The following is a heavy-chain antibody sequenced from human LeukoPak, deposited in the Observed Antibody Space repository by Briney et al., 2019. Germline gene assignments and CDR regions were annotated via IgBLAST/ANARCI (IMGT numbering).Heavy chain of an antibody. V-gene: IGHV3-23*01. Sequence: GGSLRLSCAASGFSFCTYAMSWVRQAPGRGVEWVSSICGSVITTYYADSVKGRFSISRDNSKNTLYLQMSSLRADDTGVYYWGGSPADKGYYYGSGSYTCFDYWGQGTLVTVSS. CDR2: ICGSVITT. J-gene: IGHJ4*02. D-gene: IGHD3-10*01. CDR3: GGSPADKGYYYGSGSYTCFDY. CDR1: GFSFCTYA.